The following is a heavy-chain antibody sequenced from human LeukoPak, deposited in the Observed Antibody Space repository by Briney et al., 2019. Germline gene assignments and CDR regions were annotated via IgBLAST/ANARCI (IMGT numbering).Heavy chain of an antibody. CDR3: ARGSTYYYGSGSYGNWFDP. D-gene: IGHD3-10*01. CDR1: GGSISSGGYS. J-gene: IGHJ5*02. CDR2: IYHSGST. V-gene: IGHV4-30-2*01. Sequence: PSETLSLTCAVSGGSISSGGYSWSWIRQPPGKGLEWIGYIYHSGSTYYNPSLKSRVTISVDRSKNQFSLKLSSVTAADTAVYYCARGSTYYYGSGSYGNWFDPRGQGTLVTVSS.